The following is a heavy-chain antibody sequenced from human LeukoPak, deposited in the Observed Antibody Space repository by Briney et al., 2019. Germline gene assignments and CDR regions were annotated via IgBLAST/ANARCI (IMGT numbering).Heavy chain of an antibody. Sequence: SVKVSCKASGFTFTSSAMQWVRQARGQRLEWIGWIVVGSGNTNYAQKFQERVTITRDMSTSTAYMELTSLRSEDTAVYYYAADLNYYDSSGSGDYWGQGTLVTVSS. V-gene: IGHV1-58*02. D-gene: IGHD3-22*01. CDR2: IVVGSGNT. CDR1: GFTFTSSA. CDR3: AADLNYYDSSGSGDY. J-gene: IGHJ4*02.